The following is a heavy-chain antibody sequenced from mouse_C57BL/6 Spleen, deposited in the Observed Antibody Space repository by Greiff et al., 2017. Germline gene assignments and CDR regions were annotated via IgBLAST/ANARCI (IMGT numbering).Heavy chain of an antibody. J-gene: IGHJ2*01. V-gene: IGHV1-4*01. CDR3: ARGVYYGNYVDY. Sequence: VQLQQSGAELARPGASVKMSCKASGYTFTSYTMHWVKQRPGQGLEWIGYINPSSGYTKYNQKFKDKATLTADKSSSTAYMQLSSLTSEASAVYYCARGVYYGNYVDYWGQGTTLTVSS. CDR1: GYTFTSYT. D-gene: IGHD2-1*01. CDR2: INPSSGYT.